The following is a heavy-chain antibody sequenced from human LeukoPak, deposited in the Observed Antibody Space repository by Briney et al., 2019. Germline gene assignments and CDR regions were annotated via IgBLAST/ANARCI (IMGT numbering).Heavy chain of an antibody. J-gene: IGHJ4*02. CDR3: ARDDGSGYYGFDY. D-gene: IGHD3-22*01. Sequence: GASVKVSCEASGYTFTGYYMHWVRQAPGQGLEWMGWINPNSGGTNYAQKFQGRVTMTRDTSISTAYMELSRLRSDDTAVYYCARDDGSGYYGFDYWGQGTLVTVSS. CDR1: GYTFTGYY. V-gene: IGHV1-2*02. CDR2: INPNSGGT.